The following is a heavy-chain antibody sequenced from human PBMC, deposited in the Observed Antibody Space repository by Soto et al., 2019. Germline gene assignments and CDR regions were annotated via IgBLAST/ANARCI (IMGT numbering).Heavy chain of an antibody. J-gene: IGHJ3*02. Sequence: SDTLSLTCTVSGGSISSYYWSWIRQPPGKGLEWIGYIYYSGSTNYNPSLKSRVTISVDTSKNQFSLKLSSVTAADTAVYYCARGVEMATVAFDIWGQGTMVT. CDR3: ARGVEMATVAFDI. CDR1: GGSISSYY. D-gene: IGHD4-4*01. V-gene: IGHV4-59*07. CDR2: IYYSGST.